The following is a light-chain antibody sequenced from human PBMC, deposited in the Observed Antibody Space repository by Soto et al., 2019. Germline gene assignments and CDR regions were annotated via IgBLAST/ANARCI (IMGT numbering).Light chain of an antibody. Sequence: QSVLTQPPSVSGPPGQRVTVACSGCISNIVSNTVNWYQKLPGKAPKVVIYSNDERPAGVPDRFSGSKTGTSASQVISGLQYEDEADYYCVAWNDSVNGPVFGGGTKLTVL. CDR3: VAWNDSVNGPV. CDR2: SND. J-gene: IGLJ2*01. CDR1: ISNIVSNT. V-gene: IGLV1-44*01.